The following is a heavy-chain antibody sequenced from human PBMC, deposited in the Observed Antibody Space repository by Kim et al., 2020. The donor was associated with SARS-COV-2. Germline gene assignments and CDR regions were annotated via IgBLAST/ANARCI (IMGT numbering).Heavy chain of an antibody. J-gene: IGHJ6*03. D-gene: IGHD6-19*01. CDR1: GYTFTGYY. V-gene: IGHV1-2*06. CDR3: ARAPHVGYSSGWYVYYFYMDV. Sequence: ASVKVSCKASGYTFTGYYMHWVRQAPGQGLEWMGRINPNSGGTNYPQKFQGRVTMTRDTSISTAYMELSRLRSDDTAVYYCARAPHVGYSSGWYVYYFYMDVWGKGTTVTVSS. CDR2: INPNSGGT.